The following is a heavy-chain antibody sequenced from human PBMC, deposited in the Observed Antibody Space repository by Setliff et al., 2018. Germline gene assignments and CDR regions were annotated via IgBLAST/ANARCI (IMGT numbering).Heavy chain of an antibody. D-gene: IGHD6-19*01. V-gene: IGHV3-15*01. Sequence: GGSLRLSCAASGFTFSSYWMSWVRQAPGKGLEWVGRIKSKTDGGTTDYAAPVKGRFTISRDDSKNTLYLQMNSLKTEDTAVYYCTRASSIAVAGSSIWGQGTLVTVSS. J-gene: IGHJ4*02. CDR2: IKSKTDGGTT. CDR3: TRASSIAVAGSSI. CDR1: GFTFSSYW.